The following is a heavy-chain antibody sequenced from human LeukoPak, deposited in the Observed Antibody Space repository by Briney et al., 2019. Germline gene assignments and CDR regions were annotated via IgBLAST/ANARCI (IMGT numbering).Heavy chain of an antibody. CDR3: AKGTLNWNKYYFDY. CDR1: GFTFSSYA. D-gene: IGHD1/OR15-1a*01. CDR2: ISGSGGST. Sequence: GGSLRLSCAASGFTFSSYAMSWVRQAPGKGLEWVSAISGSGGSTYYADSVKGGFTISRDNSKNTLYLQMNSLRAEDTAVYYCAKGTLNWNKYYFDYWGQGTLVTVSS. V-gene: IGHV3-23*01. J-gene: IGHJ4*02.